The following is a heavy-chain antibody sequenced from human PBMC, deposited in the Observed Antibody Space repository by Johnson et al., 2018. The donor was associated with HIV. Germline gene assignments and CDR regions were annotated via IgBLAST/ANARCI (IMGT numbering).Heavy chain of an antibody. CDR2: IGTAGDT. D-gene: IGHD4-17*01. J-gene: IGHJ3*02. V-gene: IGHV3-13*01. CDR1: GFTFSSYD. CDR3: TTDRRHGEGI. Sequence: VQLVESGGGLVQPGGSLRLSCAASGFTFSSYDMHWVRQATGKGLEWVSAIGTAGDTYYPGSVKGRFIISRDNPRNTLYLQMNSLKTEDTGVYYCTTDRRHGEGIWGQGTMVTVSS.